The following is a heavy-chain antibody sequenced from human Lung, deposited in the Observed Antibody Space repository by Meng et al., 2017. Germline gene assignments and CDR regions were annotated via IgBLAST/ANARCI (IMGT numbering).Heavy chain of an antibody. D-gene: IGHD6-13*01. CDR2: IWYDGSNK. Sequence: GERVESGGGVGQPGRSLRLSCAASGFTFSSYGMHWVRQAPGKGLEWVAVIWYDGSNKYYADSVKGRFTISRDNSKNTLYLQMNSLRAEDTAVYYCARGGWYSSSSRVDYWGQGTLVTVSS. CDR1: GFTFSSYG. V-gene: IGHV3-33*01. CDR3: ARGGWYSSSSRVDY. J-gene: IGHJ4*02.